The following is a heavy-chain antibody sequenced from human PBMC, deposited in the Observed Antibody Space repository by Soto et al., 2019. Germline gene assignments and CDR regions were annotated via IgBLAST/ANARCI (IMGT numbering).Heavy chain of an antibody. CDR2: VYYSGTT. D-gene: IGHD3-22*01. Sequence: SETLSLTCTVSGASINNNDYYWSWIRQTPGKGLEWIGYVYYSGTTDYIPSLKSRLSMSIDKSQNQFTLKLNSVTAADTATYYCVRMWYFYDKWSSDLWGTASVVTLSS. CDR3: VRMWYFYDKWSSDL. V-gene: IGHV4-30-4*01. CDR1: GASINNNDYY. J-gene: IGHJ2*01.